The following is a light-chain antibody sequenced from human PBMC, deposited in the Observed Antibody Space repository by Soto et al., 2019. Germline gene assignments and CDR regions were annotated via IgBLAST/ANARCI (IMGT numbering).Light chain of an antibody. Sequence: EIVLTQSPGTLSLFPGERATLSCRASQRVSSTYFAWYRQKPGQPPRLLIYGASKRATGVPDRVSGSGSGTDFTLTIVGLEPEDFAIYYCQQRASWPPFTFGQGTKLEV. CDR2: GAS. CDR3: QQRASWPPFT. V-gene: IGKV3-20*01. CDR1: QRVSSTY. J-gene: IGKJ2*01.